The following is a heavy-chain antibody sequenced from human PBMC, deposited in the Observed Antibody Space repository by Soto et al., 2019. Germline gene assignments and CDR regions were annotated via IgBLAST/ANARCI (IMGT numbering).Heavy chain of an antibody. J-gene: IGHJ4*02. Sequence: SETLSLTCTVSGGSISSSSYYWGWIRQPPGKGLEWIGSIYYSGSTYYNPSLKSRVTISVDTSKNQFSLKLSSVTAADTAVYYCARRVAAAGTTYFDYWGQGTLVTVSS. D-gene: IGHD6-13*01. CDR1: GGSISSSSYY. CDR2: IYYSGST. CDR3: ARRVAAAGTTYFDY. V-gene: IGHV4-39*01.